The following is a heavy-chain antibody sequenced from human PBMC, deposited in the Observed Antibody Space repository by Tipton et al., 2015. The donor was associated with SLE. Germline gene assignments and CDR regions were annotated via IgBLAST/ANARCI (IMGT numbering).Heavy chain of an antibody. Sequence: LRLSCAASGLSFSNYWMMWVRQAPGKGLEWVGYVSYSGSTNYNPSLQSRVTISVDTSKNQFSLKLRSVTAADTAVYYCARLPDYFDHWGQGALVTVSS. CDR2: VSYSGST. CDR3: ARLPDYFDH. J-gene: IGHJ4*02. V-gene: IGHV4-59*01. CDR1: GLSFSNYW.